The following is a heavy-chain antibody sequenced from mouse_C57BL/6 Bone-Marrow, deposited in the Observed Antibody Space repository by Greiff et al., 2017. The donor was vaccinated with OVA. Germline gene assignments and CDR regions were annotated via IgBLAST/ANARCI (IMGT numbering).Heavy chain of an antibody. J-gene: IGHJ1*03. D-gene: IGHD1-1*01. CDR2: IYYSGTI. CDR1: GISITTGNYR. CDR3: AREGYYGSSHWYFDV. Sequence: EVQVVESGPGLVKPSQTVFLTCTVTGISITTGNYRWSWIRQFPGNKLEWIGYIYYSGTITYNPSLTSRTTITKDTPNNQFFLEMNALTAEDTATYYCAREGYYGSSHWYFDVWGTGTTVTVSS. V-gene: IGHV3-5*01.